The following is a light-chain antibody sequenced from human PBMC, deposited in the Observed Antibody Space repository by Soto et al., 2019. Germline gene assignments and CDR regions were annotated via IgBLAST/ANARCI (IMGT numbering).Light chain of an antibody. V-gene: IGLV2-14*03. CDR1: SSDVGGYNF. CDR2: DVS. CDR3: SSYASSSTLV. Sequence: QSALTQPASVSGSPGQSITISCTGTSSDVGGYNFVSWYQHHPGKAPNPIIYDVSYRPSGVSNRFSGSKSGNTASLTISGLQAEDEADYYCSSYASSSTLVFGTGTKLTVL. J-gene: IGLJ1*01.